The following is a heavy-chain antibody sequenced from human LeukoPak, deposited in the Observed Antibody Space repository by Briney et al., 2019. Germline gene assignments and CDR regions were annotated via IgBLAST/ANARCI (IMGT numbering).Heavy chain of an antibody. CDR1: GGSISSSSYC. J-gene: IGHJ4*02. CDR2: IYYSGST. V-gene: IGHV4-39*01. D-gene: IGHD3-9*01. CDR3: ATLTDGGVDY. Sequence: SETLSLTCTVPGGSISSSSYCWGWIRQPPGKGLEWIGSIYYSGSTYYNPSLKSRVTISVDTSKNQFSLKLSSVTAADTAVYCCATLTDGGVDYWGRGTLVTVSS.